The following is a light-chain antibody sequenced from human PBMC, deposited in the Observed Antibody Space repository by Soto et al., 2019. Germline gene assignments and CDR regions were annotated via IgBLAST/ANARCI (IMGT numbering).Light chain of an antibody. CDR2: GVS. CDR3: QHYDKSSVT. Sequence: EIVLTQSPATLSLSPGEGASLSCRASQNISTYLAWYQQRPGQVPRLLIYGVSKRAPAIPPRFSGSGSGTDFTLSVSGLETEDFAVYYCQHYDKSSVTFGPGTKVEI. V-gene: IGKV3-11*01. J-gene: IGKJ3*01. CDR1: QNISTY.